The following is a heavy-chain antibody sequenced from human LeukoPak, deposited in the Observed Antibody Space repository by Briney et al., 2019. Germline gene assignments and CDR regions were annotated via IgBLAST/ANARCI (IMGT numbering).Heavy chain of an antibody. V-gene: IGHV3-23*01. CDR3: AKSIAVAPTRYYYYYGMDV. Sequence: GGSLRLSCAASGFTFSSYAMSWVRQAPGKGLEWVSAISGSGGSTYYADSVKGRFTISRDNSKNTLYLQMNSLRAEDTAVYYCAKSIAVAPTRYYYYYGMDVWGQRTTVTVSS. CDR2: ISGSGGST. CDR1: GFTFSSYA. D-gene: IGHD6-19*01. J-gene: IGHJ6*02.